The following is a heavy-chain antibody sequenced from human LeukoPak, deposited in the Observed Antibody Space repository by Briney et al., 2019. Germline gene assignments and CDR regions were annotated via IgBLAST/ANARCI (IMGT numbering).Heavy chain of an antibody. Sequence: SETLSLTCTVSGGSITSSSYCWGWIRQPPGKGLEWIGNIYYSGSTYYSPSLKSRVTISVDTSKNQFSLKLSSVTAADTAVYYCASEAYYYDSSGYYKYWGQGTLVTVSS. CDR1: GGSITSSSYC. CDR2: IYYSGST. V-gene: IGHV4-39*07. J-gene: IGHJ4*02. CDR3: ASEAYYYDSSGYYKY. D-gene: IGHD3-22*01.